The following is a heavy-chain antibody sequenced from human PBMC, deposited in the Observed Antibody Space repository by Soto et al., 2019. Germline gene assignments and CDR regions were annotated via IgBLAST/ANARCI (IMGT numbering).Heavy chain of an antibody. Sequence: SVKVSCKASGFTFTSSAVQWVRQARGQRLEWIGWIVVGSGNTNYAQKFQERVTITRDMSTSTAYMELSGLRSEDTAVYYCAADMTGCGGDCYHQFDYWGQGTLVTVSS. D-gene: IGHD2-21*02. J-gene: IGHJ4*02. CDR1: GFTFTSSA. CDR3: AADMTGCGGDCYHQFDY. CDR2: IVVGSGNT. V-gene: IGHV1-58*01.